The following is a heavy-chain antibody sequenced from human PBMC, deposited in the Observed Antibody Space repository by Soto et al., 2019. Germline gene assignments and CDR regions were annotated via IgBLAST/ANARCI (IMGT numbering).Heavy chain of an antibody. V-gene: IGHV4-59*08. J-gene: IGHJ6*03. Sequence: PSETLSLTCTVSGGSISSYYWSWIRLPPGKGLEWIGNIYYSGSTNYNPSLKSRVTISVDTSKNQFSLKLSSVTAADTAVYYCARLGYCSGGSCYAAEYYYYYYYMDVWGKGTTVTVSS. D-gene: IGHD2-15*01. CDR2: IYYSGST. CDR1: GGSISSYY. CDR3: ARLGYCSGGSCYAAEYYYYYYYMDV.